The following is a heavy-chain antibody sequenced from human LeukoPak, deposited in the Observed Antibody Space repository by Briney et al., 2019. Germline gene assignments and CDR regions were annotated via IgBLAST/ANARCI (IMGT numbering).Heavy chain of an antibody. CDR3: ASSSSGDYMDV. CDR1: GYTFSGYY. J-gene: IGHJ6*03. D-gene: IGHD6-6*01. CDR2: INPDSGGT. Sequence: ASVKVSCKASGYTFSGYYMHWVRQAPGQGLEWMGWINPDSGGTKSAQKFQGRVTMTRDTSISTAYMELSRLRSDDTAVYYCASSSSGDYMDVWGKGTTVTVSS. V-gene: IGHV1-2*02.